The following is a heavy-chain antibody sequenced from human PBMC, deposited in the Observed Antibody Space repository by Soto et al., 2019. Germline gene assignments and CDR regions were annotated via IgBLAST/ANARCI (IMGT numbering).Heavy chain of an antibody. Sequence: GKGLEWIGYIYYSGSTNYTPSLKSRVTISVDTSKNQFSLKLSSVTAADTAVYYCASLTEYSSSSTSFDYWGQGTLVTVSS. CDR2: IYYSGST. J-gene: IGHJ4*02. V-gene: IGHV4-59*08. D-gene: IGHD6-6*01. CDR3: ASLTEYSSSSTSFDY.